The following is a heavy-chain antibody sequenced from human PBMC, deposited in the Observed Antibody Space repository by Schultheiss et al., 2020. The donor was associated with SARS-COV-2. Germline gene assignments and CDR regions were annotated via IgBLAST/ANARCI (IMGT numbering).Heavy chain of an antibody. Sequence: GESLKISCAASGFTFSSYSMNWVRQAPGKGLEWVSSISSSSSYIYYADSVKGRFTISRDNAKNSLYLQMNSLRAEDTAVYYCARDLVYSRSAPDYWGQGTLVTVSS. CDR3: ARDLVYSRSAPDY. CDR1: GFTFSSYS. J-gene: IGHJ4*02. CDR2: ISSSSSYI. V-gene: IGHV3-21*01. D-gene: IGHD2-8*01.